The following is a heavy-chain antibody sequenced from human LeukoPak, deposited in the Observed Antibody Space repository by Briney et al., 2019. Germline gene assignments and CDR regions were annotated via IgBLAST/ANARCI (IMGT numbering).Heavy chain of an antibody. CDR1: GFPFSSYS. D-gene: IGHD3-16*01. V-gene: IGHV3-7*03. Sequence: GGSLRLSCAASGFPFSSYSMTWVRQAPGKGLEWAASINHNGNVNYYVDSVKGRFTISRDNAKNSLYLQMSNLRAEDTAVYFCARGGGLDVWGQGATVTVSS. CDR3: ARGGGLDV. CDR2: INHNGNVN. J-gene: IGHJ6*02.